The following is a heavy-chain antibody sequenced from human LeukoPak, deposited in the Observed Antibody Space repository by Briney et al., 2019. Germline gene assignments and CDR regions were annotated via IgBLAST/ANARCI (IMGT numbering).Heavy chain of an antibody. CDR3: ARTNYGDYNWFDP. D-gene: IGHD4-17*01. CDR2: IYYSGST. CDR1: GGSISSHY. Sequence: SETLSLTCTVSGGSISSHYWSWIRQPPGKGLEWIGYIYYSGSTNYNPSLKSRVTISVDTSKNQFSLKLNSVTAADTAVYYCARTNYGDYNWFDPWGQGTLVTVSS. V-gene: IGHV4-59*08. J-gene: IGHJ5*02.